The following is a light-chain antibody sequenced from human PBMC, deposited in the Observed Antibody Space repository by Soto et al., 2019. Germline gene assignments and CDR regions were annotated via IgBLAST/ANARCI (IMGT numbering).Light chain of an antibody. J-gene: IGKJ1*01. Sequence: QMTQSPSSLSASVGDRVTITCRASQDISNYLAWYQQKPGGAPKLLIYEASTLQSGVPSRFSGSGSGADFTLTINSLQPEDVAIYYCQKYNDAPRTFGQGTRVEMK. CDR2: EAS. CDR3: QKYNDAPRT. CDR1: QDISNY. V-gene: IGKV1-27*01.